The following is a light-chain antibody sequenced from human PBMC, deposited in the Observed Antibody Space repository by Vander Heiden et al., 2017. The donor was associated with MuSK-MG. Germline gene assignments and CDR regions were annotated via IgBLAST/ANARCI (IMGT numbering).Light chain of an antibody. CDR3: SSYTSTPSLWL. CDR2: DAS. Sequence: QSALTPPASMSGSPGQSITLSCTGTRSDIGTSTSVAWYQQHPGKAPRLRSYDASSRPSGVSNRFSGSKSGNTAYLIISGLQAEDDADYYCSSYTSTPSLWLFGGGTKLTGL. CDR1: RSDIGTSTS. J-gene: IGLJ3*02. V-gene: IGLV2-14*03.